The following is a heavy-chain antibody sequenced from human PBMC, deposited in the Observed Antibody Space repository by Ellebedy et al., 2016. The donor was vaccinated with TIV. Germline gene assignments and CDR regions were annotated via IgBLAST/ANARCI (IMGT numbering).Heavy chain of an antibody. Sequence: SETLSLXXTVSGGSISSYYWSWFRQPPGKGLEWIGYIYYSGSTNYNPSLKSRVTISVDTSKNQFSLKLSSVTAADTAVYYCARQGYPYDAFDIWGQGTMVTVSS. CDR2: IYYSGST. CDR3: ARQGYPYDAFDI. D-gene: IGHD2-15*01. V-gene: IGHV4-59*13. CDR1: GGSISSYY. J-gene: IGHJ3*02.